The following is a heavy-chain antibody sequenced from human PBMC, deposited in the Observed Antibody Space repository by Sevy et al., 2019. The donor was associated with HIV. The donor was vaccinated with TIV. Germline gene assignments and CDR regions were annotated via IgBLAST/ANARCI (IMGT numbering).Heavy chain of an antibody. V-gene: IGHV3-30-3*01. Sequence: GGSLRLSCAASGFTFASYTLHWVRQAPGKGLEWVSLISQTYDGNKKYYSDSVRGRFTNSRDDSKNNLYLQLTSLRAEDTAVYYCERDNNAYFFLDYWGQGTLVTVSS. CDR3: ERDNNAYFFLDY. J-gene: IGHJ4*02. CDR2: ISQTYDGNKK. D-gene: IGHD2-21*01. CDR1: GFTFASYT.